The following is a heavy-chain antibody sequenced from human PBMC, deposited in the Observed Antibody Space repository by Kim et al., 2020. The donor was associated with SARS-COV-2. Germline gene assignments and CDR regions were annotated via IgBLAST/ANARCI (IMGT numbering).Heavy chain of an antibody. CDR1: GFTFSSYG. CDR3: AKDGNYYDSSGYFGPLYYFDY. J-gene: IGHJ4*02. Sequence: GGSLRLSCAASGFTFSSYGMHWVRQAPGKGLEWVAVISYDGSNKYYADSVKGRFTISRDNSKNTLYLQMNSLRAEDTAVYYCAKDGNYYDSSGYFGPLYYFDYWGQGTLVTVSS. CDR2: ISYDGSNK. D-gene: IGHD3-22*01. V-gene: IGHV3-30*18.